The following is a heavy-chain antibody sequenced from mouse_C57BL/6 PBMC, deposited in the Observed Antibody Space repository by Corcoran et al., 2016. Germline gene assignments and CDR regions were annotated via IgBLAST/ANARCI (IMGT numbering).Heavy chain of an antibody. CDR1: GYSFTSYY. D-gene: IGHD1-1*01. CDR3: ARRGSYGSSLFDY. V-gene: IGHV1-66*01. J-gene: IGHJ2*01. CDR2: IYPGSGNT. Sequence: QVQLQQSGPELVKPEASGKISCKASGYSFTSYYIHWVKQRPGQGLDWIGLIYPGSGNTKYNEKFKGKATLTADTSSSTTYMQLSNLTSEDSAVYYCARRGSYGSSLFDYWGQGTTLTVSS.